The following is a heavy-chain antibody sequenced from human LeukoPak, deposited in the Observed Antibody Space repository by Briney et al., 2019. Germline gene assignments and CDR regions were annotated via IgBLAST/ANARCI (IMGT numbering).Heavy chain of an antibody. CDR1: GFTVTTNY. Sequence: GGSLRLSCAAAGFTVTTNYMTWVHQAPGKGLEGVSIIYSDGRTKYADSVKGRFTISKDNSNNTLHLQMNSLRGEDTAVYYCASQNRYYGMDVWGQGTTVTVSS. CDR3: ASQNRYYGMDV. V-gene: IGHV3-66*04. D-gene: IGHD3-16*02. J-gene: IGHJ6*01. CDR2: IYSDGRT.